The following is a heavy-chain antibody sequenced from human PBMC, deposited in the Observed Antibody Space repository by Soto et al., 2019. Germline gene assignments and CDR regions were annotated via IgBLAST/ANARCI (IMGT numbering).Heavy chain of an antibody. CDR3: SRGGSMTIFGVVIKSGAFDI. Sequence: SETLSLTCTVSGGSISSGGYYWSWIRQHPGKGLEWIGYIYYSGSTYYNPSLKSRVTISVDTSKNQFSMKLSSVTAADTAVYYCSRGGSMTIFGVVIKSGAFDIWDQGTMVTVSS. J-gene: IGHJ3*02. V-gene: IGHV4-31*03. CDR2: IYYSGST. CDR1: GGSISSGGYY. D-gene: IGHD3-3*01.